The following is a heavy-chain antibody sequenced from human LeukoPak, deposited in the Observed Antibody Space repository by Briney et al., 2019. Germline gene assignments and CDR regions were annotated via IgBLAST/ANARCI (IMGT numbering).Heavy chain of an antibody. CDR2: ISYDGSNK. Sequence: GGSLRLSCAASGFTFSSYGMHWVRQAPGKGLEWVAVISYDGSNKYYADSVKGRFTISRDNSKNTLYLQMNSLRAEDTAVYYCAKARRYDILTGYPHYGMDVWGQGTTVTVSS. CDR1: GFTFSSYG. CDR3: AKARRYDILTGYPHYGMDV. D-gene: IGHD3-9*01. J-gene: IGHJ6*02. V-gene: IGHV3-30*18.